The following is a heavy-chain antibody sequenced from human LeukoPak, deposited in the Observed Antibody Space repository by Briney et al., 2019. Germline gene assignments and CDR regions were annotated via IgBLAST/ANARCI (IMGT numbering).Heavy chain of an antibody. CDR3: AKDGTLYSSGRFDY. CDR1: GFTFSSYA. V-gene: IGHV3-23*01. Sequence: GGSLRLSCAASGFTFSSYAVSWVRHAPGKGLEWVSAISGSGGSTYYADPVKGRFTISRDNSKNTLYLQMNRPRAEDTAVYYCAKDGTLYSSGRFDYWGQGTLVTVSS. CDR2: ISGSGGST. J-gene: IGHJ4*02. D-gene: IGHD6-19*01.